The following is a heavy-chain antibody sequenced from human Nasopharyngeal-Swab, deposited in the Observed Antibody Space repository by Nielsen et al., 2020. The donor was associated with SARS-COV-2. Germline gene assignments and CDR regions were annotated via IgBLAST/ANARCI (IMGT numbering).Heavy chain of an antibody. D-gene: IGHD3-10*01. CDR3: AKDLEEYYGSGSYYT. J-gene: IGHJ6*04. Sequence: SLKISCAASGFTFDDYAMHWVRQAPGKGLEWVSGISWNSGSIGYADSVKGRSTISRDNARNSLYLQMNSLRAEDTALYYCAKDLEEYYGSGSYYTWGKGTTVTVSS. CDR1: GFTFDDYA. CDR2: ISWNSGSI. V-gene: IGHV3-9*01.